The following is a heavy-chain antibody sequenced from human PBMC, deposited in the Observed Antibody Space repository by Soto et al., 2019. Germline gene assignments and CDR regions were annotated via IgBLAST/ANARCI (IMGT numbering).Heavy chain of an antibody. J-gene: IGHJ4*02. Sequence: PSETLSLTCAVYGGSFSGYYWSWIRQPPGKGLEWIGEINHSGSTNYNPSLKSRVTISVDTSKNQFSLKLSSVTAADTAVYYCASENGSGSYYAGIDYWGQGTLVTVSS. CDR3: ASENGSGSYYAGIDY. CDR1: GGSFSGYY. D-gene: IGHD3-10*01. CDR2: INHSGST. V-gene: IGHV4-34*01.